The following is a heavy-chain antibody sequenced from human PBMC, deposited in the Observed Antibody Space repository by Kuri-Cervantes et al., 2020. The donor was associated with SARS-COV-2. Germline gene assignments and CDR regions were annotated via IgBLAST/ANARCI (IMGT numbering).Heavy chain of an antibody. V-gene: IGHV3-30*03. CDR2: ISYDGSNK. Sequence: GESLKISCAASGFTFSSYGMRWVRQAPGKGLEWVAVISYDGSNKYYADSVKGRFTISRDNSKNTLYLQMNSLRAEDTAVYYCARGSSGYDLTFDYWGQGTLVTVSS. CDR1: GFTFSSYG. CDR3: ARGSSGYDLTFDY. J-gene: IGHJ4*02. D-gene: IGHD5-12*01.